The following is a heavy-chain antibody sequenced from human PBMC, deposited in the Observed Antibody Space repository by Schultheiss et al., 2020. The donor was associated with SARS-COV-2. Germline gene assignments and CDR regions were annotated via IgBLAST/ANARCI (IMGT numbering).Heavy chain of an antibody. Sequence: GGSLRLSCAASGFTFDDYAMHWVRKAPGKGLEWVSGISWNSGSIGYADSVKGRFNISRDNSKNTLYLQMNSLRAEDTAVYYCAPLSSEGMDVWGQGTTVTVSS. V-gene: IGHV3-9*01. J-gene: IGHJ6*02. CDR1: GFTFDDYA. CDR3: APLSSEGMDV. CDR2: ISWNSGSI.